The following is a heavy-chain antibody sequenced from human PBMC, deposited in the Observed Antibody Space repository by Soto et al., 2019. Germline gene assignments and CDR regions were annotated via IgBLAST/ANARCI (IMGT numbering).Heavy chain of an antibody. J-gene: IGHJ4*02. Sequence: PGGSLRLSCAASGFTFDDYAMHWVRQAPGKGLEWVSGISWNSGSIGYADSVKGRFTISRDNAKNSLYLQMNSLRAEDTALYYSAKDKSVEMATLPDYWGQGTLVTVSS. CDR3: AKDKSVEMATLPDY. D-gene: IGHD5-12*01. V-gene: IGHV3-9*01. CDR1: GFTFDDYA. CDR2: ISWNSGSI.